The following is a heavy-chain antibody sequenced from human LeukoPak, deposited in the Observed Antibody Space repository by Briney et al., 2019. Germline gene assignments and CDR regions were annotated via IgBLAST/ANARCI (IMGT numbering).Heavy chain of an antibody. CDR2: IYYSGST. CDR1: GGSISSGDYY. J-gene: IGHJ4*02. CDR3: ARDLRPLGYCSSTSCYLDY. V-gene: IGHV4-30-4*08. D-gene: IGHD2-2*01. Sequence: PSETLSLTCTVSGGSISSGDYYWSWIRQPPGKGLEWIGYIYYSGSTYYNPSLKSRVTISVDTSRNQFSLKLSSVTAADTAVYYCARDLRPLGYCSSTSCYLDYWGQGTLVTVSS.